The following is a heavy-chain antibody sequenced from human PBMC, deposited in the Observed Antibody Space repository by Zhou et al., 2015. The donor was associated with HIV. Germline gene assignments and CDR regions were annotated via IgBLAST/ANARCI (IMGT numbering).Heavy chain of an antibody. CDR2: ISGSGGST. V-gene: IGHV3-23*04. Sequence: EVQVVESGGGLVKPGGSLRLSCAASGSTFSDYSMNWVRQTPGKGLEWVSAISGSGGSTYYADSVKGRFTISRDNSKNTLYLQMNSLRAEDTAVYYCARRAGIAVAGDYGMDVWGQGTTVTVSS. CDR3: ARRAGIAVAGDYGMDV. CDR1: GSTFSDYS. D-gene: IGHD6-19*01. J-gene: IGHJ6*02.